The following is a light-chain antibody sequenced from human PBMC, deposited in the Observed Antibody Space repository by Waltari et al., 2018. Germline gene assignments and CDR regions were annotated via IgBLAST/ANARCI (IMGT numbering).Light chain of an antibody. CDR3: CSFSGDNSFL. CDR1: SSDVGPANH. Sequence: QSALTQPPSASGSPGQSVTISCTGTSSDVGPANHVSWYQHHPGKAPKLMIYDVTKRPSGVPDRFSGSKSGNTASLTVSGLQAEDEADYFCCSFSGDNSFLFGGGTKLTVL. V-gene: IGLV2-8*01. CDR2: DVT. J-gene: IGLJ2*01.